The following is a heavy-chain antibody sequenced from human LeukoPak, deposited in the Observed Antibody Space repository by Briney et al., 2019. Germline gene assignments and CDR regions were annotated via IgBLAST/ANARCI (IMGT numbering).Heavy chain of an antibody. V-gene: IGHV3-23*01. Sequence: PGGSLRLSCAASGFTFSSYAMSWVRQAPGKGLEWVSAISGSGGSTYYADSVKGRFTISRDNSKNTLYLQMNSLRAEDTAVYYCAKDVEPGYSYGYYFDYWGQGTLVTVSS. D-gene: IGHD5-18*01. CDR1: GFTFSSYA. CDR2: ISGSGGST. CDR3: AKDVEPGYSYGYYFDY. J-gene: IGHJ4*02.